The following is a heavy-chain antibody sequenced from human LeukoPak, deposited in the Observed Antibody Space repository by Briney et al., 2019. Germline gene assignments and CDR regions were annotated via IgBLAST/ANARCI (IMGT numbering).Heavy chain of an antibody. CDR1: GFTFSSYE. J-gene: IGHJ4*02. V-gene: IGHV3-23*01. CDR2: ISGSGDSR. D-gene: IGHD5-18*01. CDR3: AKDLGGILWIQLWLIY. Sequence: PGGSLRLSCAASGFTFSSYEMNWVRQAPGKGLEWVSTISGSGDSRYYADSVKGRFTISRDNSKNTLYLQMNSLRAEDTAVYYCAKDLGGILWIQLWLIYWGQGTLVTVSS.